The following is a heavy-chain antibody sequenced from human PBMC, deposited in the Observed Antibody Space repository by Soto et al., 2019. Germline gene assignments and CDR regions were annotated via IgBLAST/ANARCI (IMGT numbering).Heavy chain of an antibody. Sequence: QVQLVHSGAEVKKPGSSVKVSCKASGGSFNTYAISWVPQTPGQGLEWMGGIVPFFGKPNYPQRLPDRVTMTADESTSTAYMELSSLRADDTAVYYCARGPGGRMLDYGMDVWGQGTTGTVAS. CDR1: GGSFNTYA. J-gene: IGHJ6*02. CDR3: ARGPGGRMLDYGMDV. CDR2: IVPFFGKP. V-gene: IGHV1-69*12. D-gene: IGHD2-15*01.